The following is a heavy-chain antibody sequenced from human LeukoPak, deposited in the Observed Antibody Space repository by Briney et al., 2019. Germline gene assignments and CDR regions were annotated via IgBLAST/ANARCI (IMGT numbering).Heavy chain of an antibody. D-gene: IGHD3-22*01. V-gene: IGHV3-30*03. Sequence: PGRSLRLSCAGSGFTFSNYGMHWVRQAPGKGLEWVAVISYDGSNKYYADSVKGRFTISRDNSKNTLYLQMNSLRAEDTAVYYCARTLVVVMYYGMDVWGQGTTVTVSS. CDR3: ARTLVVVMYYGMDV. CDR2: ISYDGSNK. CDR1: GFTFSNYG. J-gene: IGHJ6*02.